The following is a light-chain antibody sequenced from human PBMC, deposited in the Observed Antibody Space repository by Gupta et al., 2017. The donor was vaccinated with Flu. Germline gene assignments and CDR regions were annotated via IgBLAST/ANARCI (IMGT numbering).Light chain of an antibody. CDR1: QSISSW. CDR3: QQYNSYPPSWT. Sequence: DIQMTQSPSTLSASVGDRVTITCRASQSISSWLAWYQQKPGKAPKLLTYKASSLESGVPSRFSGSGSGTEFTLTISSLQPEDFATYYCQQYNSYPPSWTFGQGTKVEIK. CDR2: KAS. J-gene: IGKJ1*01. V-gene: IGKV1-5*03.